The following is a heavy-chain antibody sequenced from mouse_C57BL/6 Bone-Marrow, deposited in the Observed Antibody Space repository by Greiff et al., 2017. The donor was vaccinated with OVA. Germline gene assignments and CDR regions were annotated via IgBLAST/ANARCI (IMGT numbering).Heavy chain of an antibody. CDR2: IDPETGGT. V-gene: IGHV1-15*01. J-gene: IGHJ3*01. D-gene: IGHD1-1*01. CDR3: TTGSSFLSWFAY. Sequence: QVQLKESGAELVRPGASVTLSCKASGYTFTDYEMHWVKQTPVHGLEWIGAIDPETGGTAYNQKFKGKAILTADKSSSTAYMELRSLTSEDSAVYYCTTGSSFLSWFAYWGQGTLVTVSA. CDR1: GYTFTDYE.